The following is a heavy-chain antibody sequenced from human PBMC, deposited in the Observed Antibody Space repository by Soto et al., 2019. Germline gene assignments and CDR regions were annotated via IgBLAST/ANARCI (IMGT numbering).Heavy chain of an antibody. J-gene: IGHJ4*02. Sequence: EVQLVESGGGFVQPGGSLRLFCAASGFSLRGYSMIWVRQAPGKGLEWVSYISGSGTTIYYADSVKGRFTISRDNAKNSVYLQMNSLGDEDTAVYYCARGAGYGDYGGYWGQGTLVTVSS. CDR3: ARGAGYGDYGGY. V-gene: IGHV3-48*02. D-gene: IGHD4-17*01. CDR2: ISGSGTTI. CDR1: GFSLRGYS.